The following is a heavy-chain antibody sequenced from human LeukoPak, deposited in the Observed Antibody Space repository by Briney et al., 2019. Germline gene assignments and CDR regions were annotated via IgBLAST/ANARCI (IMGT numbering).Heavy chain of an antibody. J-gene: IGHJ3*02. Sequence: GGSLRLSCAASGFTFSNYGMQWVRQAPGKGLEWVTFIRYDGRNKYYADSVKGRFTISRDNGKNSLYLQMNSLRAEDTAVYYCAREKGIMVREMALDIWGQGTMVTVSS. V-gene: IGHV3-30*02. CDR1: GFTFSNYG. D-gene: IGHD3-10*01. CDR3: AREKGIMVREMALDI. CDR2: IRYDGRNK.